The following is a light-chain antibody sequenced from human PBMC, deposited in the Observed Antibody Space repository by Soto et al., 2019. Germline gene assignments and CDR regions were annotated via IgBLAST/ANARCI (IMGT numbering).Light chain of an antibody. CDR1: SSDVGSFNY. CDR3: QAYDNSLGVSVL. CDR2: EVT. Sequence: QSVLTQPASVSGSPGQSITISCTATSSDVGSFNYVSWYQHHPGKAPKLMIYEVTSRPSGVSNRFSGSKSGNTASLTISGLQAEDEADYYCQAYDNSLGVSVLFGGGTKLTVL. V-gene: IGLV2-14*01. J-gene: IGLJ3*02.